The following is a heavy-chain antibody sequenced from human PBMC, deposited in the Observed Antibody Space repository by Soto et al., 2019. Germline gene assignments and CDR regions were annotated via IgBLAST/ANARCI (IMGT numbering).Heavy chain of an antibody. V-gene: IGHV3-11*05. CDR3: AGELDGIDV. CDR2: ISSRGDYT. CDR1: GLTFSDYY. Sequence: QVQMVESGGGLVKPGGSLRLSCTASGLTFSDYYFSWIRQAPGKGLEWVSWISSRGDYTKYADSVQGRFTISRDNGKNSLFLQMNRLRVEDTATYYCAGELDGIDVWGHGTSVTVSS. J-gene: IGHJ6*02.